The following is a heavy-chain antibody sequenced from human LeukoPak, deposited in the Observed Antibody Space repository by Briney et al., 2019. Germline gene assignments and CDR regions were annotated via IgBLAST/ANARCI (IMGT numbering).Heavy chain of an antibody. Sequence: NPSETLSLTCAVSGGSISSSNWWSWVRQPPGKGLEWIGEIYHSGSTNYNPSLKSRVTISVDKSKNQFSLKLSSVTAADTAVYYCARRSWDSSGWYGPIMDAWGQGTTVTVSS. V-gene: IGHV4-4*02. J-gene: IGHJ6*02. CDR1: GGSISSSNW. D-gene: IGHD6-19*01. CDR2: IYHSGST. CDR3: ARRSWDSSGWYGPIMDA.